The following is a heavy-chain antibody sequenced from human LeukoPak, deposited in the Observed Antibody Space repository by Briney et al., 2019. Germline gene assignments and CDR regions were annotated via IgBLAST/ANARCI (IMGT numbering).Heavy chain of an antibody. D-gene: IGHD5-18*01. CDR2: IYYSGST. V-gene: IGHV4-61*05. J-gene: IGHJ4*02. Sequence: PSETLSLTCTVSGGSISSSSYYWGWIRQPPGKGLEWIGYIYYSGSTYYNPSLKSRVTISVDTSKNQFSLKLSSVTAADTAVYYCARVNSAMVDYWGQGTLVTVSS. CDR3: ARVNSAMVDY. CDR1: GGSISSSSYY.